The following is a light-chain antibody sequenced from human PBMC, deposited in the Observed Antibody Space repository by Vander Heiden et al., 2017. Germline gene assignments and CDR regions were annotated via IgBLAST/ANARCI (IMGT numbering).Light chain of an antibody. CDR2: DNN. CDR3: AAWDTTLSAVV. CDR1: NSDIGTNL. J-gene: IGLJ2*01. V-gene: IGLV1-51*01. Sequence: SVLTQPPSVSAAPAQKVTISCSGSNSDIGTNLVSWYQHLPGTAPKLLIYDNNKRPSGIPDRISGSKSGTSATLGITGLQTGDEADYYCAAWDTTLSAVVFGGGTKLTVL.